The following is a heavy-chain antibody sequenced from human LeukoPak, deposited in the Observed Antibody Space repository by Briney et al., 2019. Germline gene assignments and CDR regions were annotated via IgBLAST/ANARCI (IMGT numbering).Heavy chain of an antibody. CDR1: GGSISSSNW. J-gene: IGHJ4*02. D-gene: IGHD3-9*01. CDR3: ARVSSPHLRYFDWPNFDY. Sequence: SGTLSLTCAVSGGSISSSNWWSWVRQPPGKGLEWIGEIYHSGSTNYNPSLKSRVTISVDRSKNQFSLKLSSVTAADTAVYYCARVSSPHLRYFDWPNFDYWGQGTLVTVSS. V-gene: IGHV4-4*02. CDR2: IYHSGST.